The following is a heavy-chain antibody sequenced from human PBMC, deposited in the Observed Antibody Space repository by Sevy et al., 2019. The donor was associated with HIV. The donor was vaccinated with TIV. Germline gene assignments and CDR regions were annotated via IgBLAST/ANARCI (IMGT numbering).Heavy chain of an antibody. J-gene: IGHJ4*02. V-gene: IGHV4-59*01. CDR2: IYFTGNT. CDR3: ARDSTARPRVLDY. D-gene: IGHD6-6*01. Sequence: SETLSLTCSVSGGSISSYFWTWVRQSPGKGLEWVGNIYFTGNTDYSPFLTSRVPLSLATSKSQVTLTLKSVTAAATGIYFCARDSTARPRVLDYWGQGTLVTVSS. CDR1: GGSISSYF.